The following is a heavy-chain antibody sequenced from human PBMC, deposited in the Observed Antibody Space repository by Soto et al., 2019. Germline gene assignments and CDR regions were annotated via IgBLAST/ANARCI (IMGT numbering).Heavy chain of an antibody. Sequence: ETLSLTCAVYGGSFSGYYWSWIRQPPGKGLEWIGEINHSGSTNYNPSLKSRVTISVDTSKNQFSLKLSSVTAADTAVYYCASDLLRDLDYWGQGTLVTVSS. D-gene: IGHD1-26*01. V-gene: IGHV4-34*01. CDR1: GGSFSGYY. J-gene: IGHJ4*02. CDR3: ASDLLRDLDY. CDR2: INHSGST.